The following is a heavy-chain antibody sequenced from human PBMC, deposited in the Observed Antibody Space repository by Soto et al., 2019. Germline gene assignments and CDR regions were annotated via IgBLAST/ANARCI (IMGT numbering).Heavy chain of an antibody. J-gene: IGHJ5*02. CDR1: GGSISSGDYY. D-gene: IGHD6-6*01. Sequence: QVQLQESGPGLVKPSQTLSLTCTVSGGSISSGDYYWSSIRQPPGKGLEWIGYIYHSGSTYYNPSLKSRVTISVDTSKNQFSLKLSSVTAADTAVYYCARERPDGARLDPWGQGTLVTVSS. CDR3: ARERPDGARLDP. V-gene: IGHV4-30-4*01. CDR2: IYHSGST.